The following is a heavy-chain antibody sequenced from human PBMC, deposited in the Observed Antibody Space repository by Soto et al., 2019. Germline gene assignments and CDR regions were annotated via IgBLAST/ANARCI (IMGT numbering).Heavy chain of an antibody. V-gene: IGHV1-69*01. CDR1: GGTFSSYA. CDR3: ASGVGGIVVVVAAGDAFDI. Sequence: QVQLVQSGAEVKKPGSSVKVSCKASGGTFSSYAISWVRQAPGQGLEWMGGIIPIFGTANYAQKFQGRVTITADESTSTAYMELRSLRSEDTAVYYCASGVGGIVVVVAAGDAFDIWGQGTMVTVSS. J-gene: IGHJ3*02. CDR2: IIPIFGTA. D-gene: IGHD2-15*01.